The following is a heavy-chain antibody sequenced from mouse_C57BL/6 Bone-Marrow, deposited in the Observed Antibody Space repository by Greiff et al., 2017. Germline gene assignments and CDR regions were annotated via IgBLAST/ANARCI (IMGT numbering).Heavy chain of an antibody. J-gene: IGHJ2*01. CDR1: GYTFTSYT. V-gene: IGHV1-4*01. CDR3: ARSLGRDYFDY. D-gene: IGHD4-1*01. Sequence: QVQLQQSGAELARPGASVKMSCKASGYTFTSYTMHWVKQRPGQGLEWIGYINPCSGYTKYNQKFKDKATLTADKSSSTAYMQLSSLTSEDSAVYYGARSLGRDYFDYWGQGTTLTVSS. CDR2: INPCSGYT.